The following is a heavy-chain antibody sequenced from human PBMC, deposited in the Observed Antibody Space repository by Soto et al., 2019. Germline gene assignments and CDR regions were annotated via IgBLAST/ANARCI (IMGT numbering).Heavy chain of an antibody. CDR1: GGSLSDYS. D-gene: IGHD3-16*01. CDR3: ASLTYGGYVGY. Sequence: SETLSLTCAVYGGSLSDYSWTWIRQAPRRGREWIGEVDTSGITNYNPSLESRVTFSIDTSNSQFSLRLSSVTAADTAVYYCASLTYGGYVGYWGQGTLVTVSS. J-gene: IGHJ4*02. CDR2: VDTSGIT. V-gene: IGHV4-34*01.